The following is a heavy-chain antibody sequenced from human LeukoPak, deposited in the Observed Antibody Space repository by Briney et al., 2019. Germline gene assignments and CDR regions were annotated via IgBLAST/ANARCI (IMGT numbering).Heavy chain of an antibody. CDR2: IYYGGST. J-gene: IGHJ4*02. D-gene: IGHD4-23*01. CDR1: GGSISRGSYY. CDR3: ARGEATVAPLLGFDY. V-gene: IGHV4-39*07. Sequence: SETLSLTCIASGGSISRGSYYWGWIRQPPGKGLEWIGSIYYGGSTFYNPSLRSRITISLDTSRNQFSLKLSSVTAADTAVYYCARGEATVAPLLGFDYWGQGTLVTVSS.